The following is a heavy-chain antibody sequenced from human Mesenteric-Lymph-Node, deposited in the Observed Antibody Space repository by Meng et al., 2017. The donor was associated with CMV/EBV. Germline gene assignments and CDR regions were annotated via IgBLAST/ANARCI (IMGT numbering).Heavy chain of an antibody. CDR1: GFTFSSYA. Sequence: GESLKISCAASGFTFSSYAMSWVRQAPGKGLEWVSSISGSGDSTYYTDSVKGRFTISRDNSKKTLYLQMNSLRAEDTAVYYCAREQLVATFDYWGQGTLVTVSS. CDR2: ISGSGDST. J-gene: IGHJ4*02. V-gene: IGHV3-23*01. D-gene: IGHD6-6*01. CDR3: AREQLVATFDY.